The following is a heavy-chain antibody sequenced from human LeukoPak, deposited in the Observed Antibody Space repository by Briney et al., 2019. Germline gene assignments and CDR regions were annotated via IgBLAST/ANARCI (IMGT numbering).Heavy chain of an antibody. CDR1: GYTFTGYY. CDR2: INPNSGGT. D-gene: IGHD2-2*01. CDR3: ARELGYCSSTSCGTFDY. V-gene: IGHV1-2*02. Sequence: ASVKVSCKASGYTFTGYYMHWVRQAPGQGLEWMGWINPNSGGTNYAQKFQGRVTMTRDTSISTAYMELSRLRSDDTAVYYCARELGYCSSTSCGTFDYWGQGTLVTVSS. J-gene: IGHJ4*02.